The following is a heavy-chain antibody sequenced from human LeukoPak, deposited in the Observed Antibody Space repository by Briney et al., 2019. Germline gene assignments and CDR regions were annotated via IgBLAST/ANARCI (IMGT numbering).Heavy chain of an antibody. CDR1: GLTFSSYS. D-gene: IGHD2-8*02. J-gene: IGHJ4*02. CDR3: ATYRQVLLPFES. V-gene: IGHV3-23*01. CDR2: ISGSGGST. Sequence: GGSLRLSCEASGLTFSSYSMNWVRQAPGKVLEWVSGISGSGGSTYYAGSVKGRFTISRDNSKNTLFLQMNSLRAEDTAIYYCATYRQVLLPFESWGQGTLVTVSS.